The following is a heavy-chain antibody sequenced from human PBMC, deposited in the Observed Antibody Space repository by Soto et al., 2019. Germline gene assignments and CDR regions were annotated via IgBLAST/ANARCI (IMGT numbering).Heavy chain of an antibody. D-gene: IGHD6-6*01. CDR3: AKGVYSTSSYFDY. J-gene: IGHJ4*02. CDR2: ISGSGGST. Sequence: EVQLLESGGGLVQPGGSLRLSCADSGFTFSSYGMSWVRQAPGKGLEWVSTISGSGGSTYYADSVKGRFTISRDNSKNTLYLQMNGLRAEDTAVYYCAKGVYSTSSYFDYWGQGTLVTVSS. CDR1: GFTFSSYG. V-gene: IGHV3-23*01.